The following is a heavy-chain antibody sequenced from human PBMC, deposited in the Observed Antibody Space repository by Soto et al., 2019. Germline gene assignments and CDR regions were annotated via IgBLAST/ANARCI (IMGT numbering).Heavy chain of an antibody. CDR2: ISAHNGNT. CDR1: GYAFTTYG. D-gene: IGHD1-1*01. CDR3: ARGRYGDY. Sequence: QVHLVQSGAEVKKPGSSLKVSCKGSGYAFTTYGITWVRQAPGQGLEWMGWISAHNGNTNYAQKLQGRVTVTRDTSTSTAYMELRSLRSDDTAVYYCARGRYGDYWGQGALVTVYS. V-gene: IGHV1-18*01. J-gene: IGHJ4*02.